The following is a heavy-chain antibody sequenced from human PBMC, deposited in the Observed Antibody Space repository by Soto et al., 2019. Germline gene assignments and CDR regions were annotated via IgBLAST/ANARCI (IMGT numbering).Heavy chain of an antibody. D-gene: IGHD6-13*01. V-gene: IGHV4-39*01. CDR3: AIMARWGQAASDY. CDR2: IYYSGST. J-gene: IGHJ4*02. Sequence: PSETLSLTCTVPGASITSTSYHWVSIRQPPGKGLEWIESIYYSGSTYYNPSLKSRVTISVDTSTNQFSLKLSSVTAADTAVYYCAIMARWGQAASDYWGQGTLVTVSS. CDR1: GASITSTSYH.